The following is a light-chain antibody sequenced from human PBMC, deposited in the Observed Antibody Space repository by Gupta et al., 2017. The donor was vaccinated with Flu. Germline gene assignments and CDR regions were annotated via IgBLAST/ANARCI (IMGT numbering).Light chain of an antibody. CDR1: GSNNGSSD. J-gene: IGLJ2*01. CDR3: ESWEDSLSGRVV. V-gene: IGLV1-47*02. Sequence: VTISCSGSGSNNGSSDVYWYQQHPGAAPNLLIYFENQRPSGGPDRFSGSKSGTSDSLAISGLRAEDEADYYCESWEDSLSGRVVFGGGTKLTVL. CDR2: FEN.